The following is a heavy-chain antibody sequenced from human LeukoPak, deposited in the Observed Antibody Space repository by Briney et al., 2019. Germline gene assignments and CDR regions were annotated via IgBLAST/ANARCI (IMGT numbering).Heavy chain of an antibody. CDR3: ARVYSSSSSYYFDY. CDR2: INTNTGNP. CDR1: GYTFTSYA. D-gene: IGHD6-6*01. Sequence: ASAKVSCTASGYTFTSYAMNWVRQAPGQGLERMGWINTNTGNPTYAQGFTGRFVFSLDTSVSTAYLQISSLKAEDTAVYYCARVYSSSSSYYFDYWGQGTLVTVSS. V-gene: IGHV7-4-1*02. J-gene: IGHJ4*02.